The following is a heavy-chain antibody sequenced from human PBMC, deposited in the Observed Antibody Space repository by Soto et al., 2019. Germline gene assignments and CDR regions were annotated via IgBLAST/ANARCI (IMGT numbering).Heavy chain of an antibody. CDR3: ATSWRRGCDI. J-gene: IGHJ3*02. CDR2: ISGSGDST. V-gene: IGHV3-23*01. D-gene: IGHD6-19*01. Sequence: GGSLRLSCAASGFPFSSYAMSWVRQAPGKGLEWVSAISGSGDSTYYADSVKGRFTISRDNSKNTLYLQMNSLRAEDTAVYYCATSWRRGCDIWGQGTMVTVSS. CDR1: GFPFSSYA.